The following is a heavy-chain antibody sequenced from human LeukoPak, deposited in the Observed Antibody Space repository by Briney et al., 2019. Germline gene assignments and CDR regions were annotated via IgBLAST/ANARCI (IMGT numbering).Heavy chain of an antibody. Sequence: PSETLSLTCAVYGGSLSGYYWSWIRQPPGEGLEWIGEINHSGTTNYNPSLKSRVTISVDTSKNQFSLKLSSVTAADTAVYYCARGDRYSSSWPFDFWGQGTLATVSS. J-gene: IGHJ4*02. CDR1: GGSLSGYY. D-gene: IGHD6-13*01. CDR3: ARGDRYSSSWPFDF. V-gene: IGHV4-34*01. CDR2: INHSGTT.